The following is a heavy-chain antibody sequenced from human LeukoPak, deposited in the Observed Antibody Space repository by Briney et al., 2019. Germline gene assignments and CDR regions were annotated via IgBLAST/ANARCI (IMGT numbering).Heavy chain of an antibody. CDR3: AKEPPSSPYCSGGSCYFDY. Sequence: HPGGSLRLSWAASGFTFSSYAMSWVRQAPGKGLEWVSVISGSGGSTYYADSVKGRFTISRDNSKNTLYLQMNSLRAEDTAVYYCAKEPPSSPYCSGGSCYFDYWGQGTLVTVSS. D-gene: IGHD2-15*01. CDR1: GFTFSSYA. V-gene: IGHV3-23*01. J-gene: IGHJ4*02. CDR2: ISGSGGST.